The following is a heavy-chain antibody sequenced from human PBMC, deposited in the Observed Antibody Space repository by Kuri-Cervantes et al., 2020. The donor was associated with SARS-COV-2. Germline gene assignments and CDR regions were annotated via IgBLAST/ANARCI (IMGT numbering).Heavy chain of an antibody. Sequence: SETLSLTCAISGDSVSSNSAAWNWIRQSPSRGLEWLGRTYYRSKWYNDYAVSVKSRITINPDTSKNQFSLKLSYVTAADTAMYYCATTNPYSLWAPPPKGPLRYWGQGTMVTVSS. CDR2: TYYRSKWYN. V-gene: IGHV6-1*01. CDR1: GDSVSSNSAA. J-gene: IGHJ4*02. D-gene: IGHD3-16*01. CDR3: ATTNPYSLWAPPPKGPLRY.